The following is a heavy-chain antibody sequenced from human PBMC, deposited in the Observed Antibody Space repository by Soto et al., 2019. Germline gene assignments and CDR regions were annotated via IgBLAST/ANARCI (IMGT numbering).Heavy chain of an antibody. D-gene: IGHD6-6*01. V-gene: IGHV3-30*18. CDR2: ISYDGSNK. CDR1: GFTFSSYC. CDR3: AKVGEAAPLYYYYYGMDV. J-gene: IGHJ6*02. Sequence: GGSLRLSCAASGFTFSSYCMHWVRQAPGKGLEWVAVISYDGSNKYYADSVKGRFTISRDNSKNTLYLQMNSLRAEDTAVYYCAKVGEAAPLYYYYYGMDVWGQGTTVTVSS.